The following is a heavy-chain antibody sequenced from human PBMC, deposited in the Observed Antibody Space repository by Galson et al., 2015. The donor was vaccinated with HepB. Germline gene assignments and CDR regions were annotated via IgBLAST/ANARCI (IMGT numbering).Heavy chain of an antibody. CDR2: INPNSGGT. Sequence: SVKVSCKASGYTFTGYYMHWVRQAPGQGLEWMGWINPNSGGTNYAQKFQGWVTMTRDTSISTAYMELSRLRSDDTAVYYCARVTFSSGYYAEFDYWGQGTLVTVSS. D-gene: IGHD3-22*01. V-gene: IGHV1-2*04. J-gene: IGHJ4*02. CDR3: ARVTFSSGYYAEFDY. CDR1: GYTFTGYY.